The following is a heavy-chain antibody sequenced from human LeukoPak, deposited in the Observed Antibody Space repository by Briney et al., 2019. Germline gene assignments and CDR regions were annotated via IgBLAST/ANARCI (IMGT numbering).Heavy chain of an antibody. CDR3: AREFLYGGNGFDP. D-gene: IGHD4-23*01. CDR1: GLTFSSYS. Sequence: SGGSLTLPYAASGLTFSSYSLNWVRQAPGKGVEWVSSISSSSRYIYYPDPVKGRFTISRDNAKNSLYLQMNSLRAEDTAVYYCAREFLYGGNGFDPWGQGTLVTVSS. J-gene: IGHJ5*02. V-gene: IGHV3-21*01. CDR2: ISSSSRYI.